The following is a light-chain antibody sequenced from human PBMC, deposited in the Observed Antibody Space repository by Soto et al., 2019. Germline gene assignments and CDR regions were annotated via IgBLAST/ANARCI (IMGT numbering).Light chain of an antibody. CDR3: QQHGT. CDR1: QSISSY. V-gene: IGKV1-39*01. J-gene: IGKJ1*01. CDR2: AAS. Sequence: DIQMTQSPSSLSASVGDRVTITCRASQSISSYLNWYQQKPGKAPKLLIYAASSLQSGVPSRFSGSGSGTEFTLTISSLQPDDFATYYCQQHGTFGQGTKVDIK.